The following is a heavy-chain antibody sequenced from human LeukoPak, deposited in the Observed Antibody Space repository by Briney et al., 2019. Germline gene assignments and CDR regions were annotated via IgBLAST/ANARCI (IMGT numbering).Heavy chain of an antibody. J-gene: IGHJ4*02. Sequence: GGSLRLSCAASGFTFSNYPMNWVRQAPGKGLEWVPSISSSRGYIHNADSVKGRFTIPRDHAKNSLYLQMNSLRAEDTAVYYCVREDYYDGSGFPYSYDYWGQGTLVTVSS. CDR2: ISSSRGYI. CDR3: VREDYYDGSGFPYSYDY. D-gene: IGHD3-22*01. V-gene: IGHV3-21*01. CDR1: GFTFSNYP.